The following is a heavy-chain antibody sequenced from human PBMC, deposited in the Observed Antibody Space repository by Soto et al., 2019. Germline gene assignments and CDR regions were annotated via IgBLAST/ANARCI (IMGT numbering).Heavy chain of an antibody. CDR2: IYYSGST. CDR1: GGSISSYY. D-gene: IGHD5-12*01. Sequence: PSATLSLTCTVSGGSISSYYWSWIRQPPGKGLEWIGYIYYSGSTNYNPSLKSRVTISVDTSKNQFSLKLSSVTAADTAVYYCARGGYSGYEPFDYWGQGTLVTVSS. J-gene: IGHJ4*02. CDR3: ARGGYSGYEPFDY. V-gene: IGHV4-59*01.